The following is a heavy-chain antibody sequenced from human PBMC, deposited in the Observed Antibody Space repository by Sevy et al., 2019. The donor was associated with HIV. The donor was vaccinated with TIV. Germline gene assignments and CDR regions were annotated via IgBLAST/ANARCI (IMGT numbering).Heavy chain of an antibody. D-gene: IGHD1-26*01. CDR1: GFSFSTYS. J-gene: IGHJ6*02. V-gene: IGHV3-21*01. CDR3: ARDGGATDYGMDL. CDR2: ISTSSRYI. Sequence: GGSLRLSCSASGFSFSTYSMHWVRQAPGKGLECVSSISTSSRYIYYADSLKGRFTISRDNAKNSLYLQMNSLRAEDTAVYYCARDGGATDYGMDLWGQGTTVTVSS.